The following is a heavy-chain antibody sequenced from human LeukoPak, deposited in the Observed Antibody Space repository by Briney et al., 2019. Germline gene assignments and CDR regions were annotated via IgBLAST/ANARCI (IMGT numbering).Heavy chain of an antibody. CDR1: GYTFTSYY. Sequence: GASVKVSCKASGYTFTSYYMHWVRQAPGQGLEWMGIINPSGGSTSYAQKFQGRVTMTEDTSTDTAYMELSSLRSEDTAVYYCATKTYYYGSGSYLGAVQTDYWGQGTLVTVSS. D-gene: IGHD3-10*01. V-gene: IGHV1-46*01. J-gene: IGHJ4*02. CDR2: INPSGGST. CDR3: ATKTYYYGSGSYLGAVQTDY.